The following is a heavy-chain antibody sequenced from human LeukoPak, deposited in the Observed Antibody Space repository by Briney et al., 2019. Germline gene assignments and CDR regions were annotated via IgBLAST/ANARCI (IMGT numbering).Heavy chain of an antibody. CDR3: ARHHYYYDSGPYPGHY. V-gene: IGHV5-51*01. CDR2: IYPGDSDS. D-gene: IGHD3-22*01. CDR1: GYSFSSYW. J-gene: IGHJ4*02. Sequence: GESLKISCKGSGYSFSSYWIAWVRQMPGKGLEWMGIIYPGDSDSRYSPSFQGQVTISADKSISTAYLQWSSLKASDTAMYYCARHHYYYDSGPYPGHYWGQGTLVTVSS.